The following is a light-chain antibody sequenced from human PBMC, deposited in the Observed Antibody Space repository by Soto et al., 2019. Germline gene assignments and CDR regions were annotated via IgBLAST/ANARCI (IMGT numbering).Light chain of an antibody. CDR2: AAT. CDR3: QQSYSNPRT. J-gene: IGKJ1*01. V-gene: IGKV1-39*01. Sequence: DIQMTQSPSSLSASVGDRVTITCRTSQSISIYLNWYQQIPGKAPKLLIYAATTLQSGVPSRFSSSGSGTDFTLTISSLQPEDFATYYCQQSYSNPRTFGQGTKVDIK. CDR1: QSISIY.